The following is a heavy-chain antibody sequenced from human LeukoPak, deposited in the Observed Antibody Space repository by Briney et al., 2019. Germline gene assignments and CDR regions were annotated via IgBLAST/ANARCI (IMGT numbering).Heavy chain of an antibody. CDR3: VRDLRTGSYGNYFDH. Sequence: GGSLRLSCAASGFTFDDYGMSWVRQAPGTGLEWVSGINWNGGGTGYVDSVKGRFTISRDNDKNSLYLQMNSLRAEDTALYYCVRDLRTGSYGNYFDHWGQGTLVTVSS. CDR2: INWNGGGT. J-gene: IGHJ4*02. CDR1: GFTFDDYG. D-gene: IGHD1-26*01. V-gene: IGHV3-20*04.